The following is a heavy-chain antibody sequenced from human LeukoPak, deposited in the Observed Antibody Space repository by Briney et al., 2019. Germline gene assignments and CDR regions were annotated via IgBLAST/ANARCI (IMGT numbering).Heavy chain of an antibody. J-gene: IGHJ4*02. CDR3: AKSKWFGDLYYFDY. CDR1: GFTFRSYW. D-gene: IGHD3-10*01. V-gene: IGHV3-23*01. Sequence: PGGSLRLSCVASGFTFRSYWMSWVRQAPGKGLEWVSAISGSGGSTYYADSVKGRFTISRDNSKSTLYLQMNSLRAEDTAVYYCAKSKWFGDLYYFDYWGQGTLVTVSS. CDR2: ISGSGGST.